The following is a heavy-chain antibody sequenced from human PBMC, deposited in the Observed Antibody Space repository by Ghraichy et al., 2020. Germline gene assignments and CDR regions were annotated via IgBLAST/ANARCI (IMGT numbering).Heavy chain of an antibody. CDR1: GYTFSGYY. Sequence: ASVKVSCKASGYTFSGYYLHWVLQAPGQGLEWMGWINSNTGVTNSAQKFQGRLTMTRDTSISTVYMELSGLTSDDTAVYYCARDDGSYRDYWGQGTLVTVSS. J-gene: IGHJ4*02. V-gene: IGHV1-2*02. D-gene: IGHD3-10*01. CDR3: ARDDGSYRDY. CDR2: INSNTGVT.